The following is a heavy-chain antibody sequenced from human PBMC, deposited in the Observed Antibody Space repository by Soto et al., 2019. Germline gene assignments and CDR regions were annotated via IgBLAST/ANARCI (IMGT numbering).Heavy chain of an antibody. Sequence: GGSLRLSCAASGFTFSSYAMSWVRQAPGKGLEWVSAISGSGGSTYYADSVKGRFTISRDNSKNTLYLQMNSLRAEDTAVFYCAKDTTIGVVTATNIDYGGQGTLVTVSS. CDR2: ISGSGGST. V-gene: IGHV3-23*01. CDR3: AKDTTIGVVTATNIDY. J-gene: IGHJ4*02. CDR1: GFTFSSYA. D-gene: IGHD2-21*02.